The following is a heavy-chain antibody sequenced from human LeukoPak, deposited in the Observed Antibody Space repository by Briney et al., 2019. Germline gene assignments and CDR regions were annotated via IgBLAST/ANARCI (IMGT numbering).Heavy chain of an antibody. Sequence: GASVKVSCKASGYTFTGYYMHWVRQAPGQGLEWMGWINPNSGGTNYAQKFQGRVTMTRDTSISTAYMELSRLRSDDTAVYYCARELASIVVVPAATRDAFDIWGQGTMVTFSS. D-gene: IGHD2-2*01. CDR2: INPNSGGT. V-gene: IGHV1-2*02. J-gene: IGHJ3*02. CDR1: GYTFTGYY. CDR3: ARELASIVVVPAATRDAFDI.